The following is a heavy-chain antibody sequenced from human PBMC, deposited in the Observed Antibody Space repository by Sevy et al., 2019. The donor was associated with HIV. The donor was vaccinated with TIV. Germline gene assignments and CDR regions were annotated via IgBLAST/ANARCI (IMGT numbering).Heavy chain of an antibody. CDR1: GFTFSSYE. Sequence: GGSLRLSCAASGFTFSSYEMNWVRRAPGKGLEWISYLTLSGSTMDYADSVKGRFTISRDNAKNSLYLQMNSLRAEDTAVYYCARDRQGITVAGTAIDYWGQGTLVTVSS. D-gene: IGHD6-19*01. CDR3: ARDRQGITVAGTAIDY. J-gene: IGHJ4*02. CDR2: LTLSGSTM. V-gene: IGHV3-48*03.